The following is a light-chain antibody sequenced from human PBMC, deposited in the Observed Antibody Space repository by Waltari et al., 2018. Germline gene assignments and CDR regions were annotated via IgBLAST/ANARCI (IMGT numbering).Light chain of an antibody. CDR3: QQNTNWPLT. CDR1: QSVGSS. Sequence: EIVMTQSPATLSLSPGERATLSCRASQSVGSSLAWYQQKPGQAPRLIIFGASNTATGIPDRFSGSGSGTEFTLTISSLEPEDVAVYYCQQNTNWPLTFGGGAKVEIK. J-gene: IGKJ4*01. CDR2: GAS. V-gene: IGKV3D-15*01.